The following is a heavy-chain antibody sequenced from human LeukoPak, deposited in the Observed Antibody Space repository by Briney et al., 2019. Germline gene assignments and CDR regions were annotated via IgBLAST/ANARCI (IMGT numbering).Heavy chain of an antibody. CDR1: GFTFSSYS. CDR2: ISSSSYT. CDR3: AREIGLGYCSSTSCSSYFDY. D-gene: IGHD2-2*01. J-gene: IGHJ4*02. V-gene: IGHV3-21*01. Sequence: GGSLRLSCAASGFTFSSYSMNWVRQAPGKGLEWVSSISSSSYTYYADSVKGRFTISRDNAKNSLYLQMNSLRAEDTAVYYCAREIGLGYCSSTSCSSYFDYWGQGTLVTVSS.